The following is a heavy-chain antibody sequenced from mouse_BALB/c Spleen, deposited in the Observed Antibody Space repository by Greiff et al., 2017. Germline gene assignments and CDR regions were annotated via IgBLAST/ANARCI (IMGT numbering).Heavy chain of an antibody. CDR2: ISSGGGST. Sequence: DVKLVESGGGLVKPGGSLKLSCAASGFAFSSYDMSWVRQTPEKRLEWVAYISSGGGSTYYPDTVKGRFTISRDNAKNTLYLQMSSLKSEDTAMYYCARRTPYGGFAYWGQGTLVTVSA. CDR3: ARRTPYGGFAY. V-gene: IGHV5-12-1*01. CDR1: GFAFSSYD. J-gene: IGHJ3*01. D-gene: IGHD1-1*01.